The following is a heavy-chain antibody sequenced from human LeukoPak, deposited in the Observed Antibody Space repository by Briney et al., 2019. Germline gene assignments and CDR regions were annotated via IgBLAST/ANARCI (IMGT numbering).Heavy chain of an antibody. V-gene: IGHV4-34*01. CDR1: GGSFSGYY. Sequence: SETLSLTCAVYGGSFSGYYWSWIRQPPGKGLEWIGEINHSGSTNYNPSPKSRVTISVDTSKNQFSLKLSSVTAADTAVYYCARGGGGDYYYDSSGYYYDYWGQGTLVTVSS. CDR3: ARGGGGDYYYDSSGYYYDY. J-gene: IGHJ4*02. CDR2: INHSGST. D-gene: IGHD3-22*01.